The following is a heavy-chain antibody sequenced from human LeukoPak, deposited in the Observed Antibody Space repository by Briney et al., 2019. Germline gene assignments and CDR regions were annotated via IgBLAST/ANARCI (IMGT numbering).Heavy chain of an antibody. D-gene: IGHD6-6*01. CDR2: IRDKGNSYTT. Sequence: GGSLRLSCAASGFTFSDHYMDWVRQAPGKGLEWVGRIRDKGNSYTTEYAASVKGRFTISRDDSKNSPYLQMNSLKIEDTAVYYCARDDRSSSHDAFDVWGQGTMVTVSS. CDR3: ARDDRSSSHDAFDV. V-gene: IGHV3-72*01. CDR1: GFTFSDHY. J-gene: IGHJ3*01.